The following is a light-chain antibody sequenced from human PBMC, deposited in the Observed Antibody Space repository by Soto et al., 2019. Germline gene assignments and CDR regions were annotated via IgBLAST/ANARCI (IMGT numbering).Light chain of an antibody. CDR3: SSYKSSRNYV. J-gene: IGLJ1*01. V-gene: IGLV2-14*01. Sequence: QSALTQPASVSGSPGQSITISCTGTSSDVGAYSYVSWYQQHPGKAPKLIIYDVSDRPSGISNRFSGSKSDNTASLTISGLQAEDEAEYYCSSYKSSRNYVFGTGTKVTVL. CDR2: DVS. CDR1: SSDVGAYSY.